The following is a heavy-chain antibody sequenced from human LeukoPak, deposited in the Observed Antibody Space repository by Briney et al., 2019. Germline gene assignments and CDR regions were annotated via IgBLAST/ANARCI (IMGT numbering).Heavy chain of an antibody. Sequence: SGPTLSQPTQALTLTCTFSGFSLSTSGVGVGWIRQPPVKALEWLALIYWDEDKRYSPSLKSRLTITKDTSKNQVVLTMTNMDPVDTATYYCAYYYYYMDVWGKGTTVTVSS. CDR2: IYWDEDK. CDR1: GFSLSTSGVG. J-gene: IGHJ6*03. V-gene: IGHV2-5*02. CDR3: AYYYYYMDV.